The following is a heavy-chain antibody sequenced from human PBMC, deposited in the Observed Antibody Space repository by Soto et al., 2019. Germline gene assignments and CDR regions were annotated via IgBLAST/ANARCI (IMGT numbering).Heavy chain of an antibody. D-gene: IGHD3-3*01. CDR2: MNPNSGNT. CDR1: RYTFASYD. Sequence: ASGKVSCKASRYTFASYDINWVRQATGQGLEWMGWMNPNSGNTGYAQKFQGRVTMTRNTSISTAYMELSSLRSEDTAVYYCARGQQYYDFWSGYSRRDFYYYYMDVWGKGTTVTVS. V-gene: IGHV1-8*01. J-gene: IGHJ6*03. CDR3: ARGQQYYDFWSGYSRRDFYYYYMDV.